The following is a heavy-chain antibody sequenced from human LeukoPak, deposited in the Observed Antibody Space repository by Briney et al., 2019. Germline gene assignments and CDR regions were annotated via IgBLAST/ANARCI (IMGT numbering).Heavy chain of an antibody. J-gene: IGHJ5*02. CDR3: ARFGRARYWFDP. CDR2: MNPNRGDT. CDR1: AYTFTSYD. D-gene: IGHD3-10*01. V-gene: IGHV1-8*01. Sequence: EASVKVACTASAYTFTSYDINWVRPATGQGMDWMGWMNPNRGDTSNAQKFQGRATMTRNTSISTAYMELSSLRSEDTAVYYCARFGRARYWFDPWGQGTLVTVSS.